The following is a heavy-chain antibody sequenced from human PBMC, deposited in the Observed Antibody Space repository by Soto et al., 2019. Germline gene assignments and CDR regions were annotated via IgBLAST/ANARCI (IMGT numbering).Heavy chain of an antibody. CDR1: GFTFSSYA. V-gene: IGHV3-30-3*01. Sequence: QVQLVESGGGVVQPGRSLRLSCAASGFTFSSYAMHWVRQAPGKGLEWVAVISYDGSNKYYADSVKGRFTISRDNSKNTLYLQMNSLRAEDTAVYYCARDNHADSSGYHNLDYWGQGTLVTVSS. D-gene: IGHD3-22*01. J-gene: IGHJ4*02. CDR3: ARDNHADSSGYHNLDY. CDR2: ISYDGSNK.